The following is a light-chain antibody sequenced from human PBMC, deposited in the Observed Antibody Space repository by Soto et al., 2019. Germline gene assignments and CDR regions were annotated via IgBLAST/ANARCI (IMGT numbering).Light chain of an antibody. CDR2: AAS. V-gene: IGKV1-39*01. Sequence: DIQMTQSPSSLSASVGDRVTITCRASQSISRYLNWYQQKPGKAPKFLIYAASNLQSGAPSRFSGSGSGTDVSLTISSLQPEDFATYYCQQSYSTPPTCGQGTKVDIK. J-gene: IGKJ1*01. CDR1: QSISRY. CDR3: QQSYSTPPT.